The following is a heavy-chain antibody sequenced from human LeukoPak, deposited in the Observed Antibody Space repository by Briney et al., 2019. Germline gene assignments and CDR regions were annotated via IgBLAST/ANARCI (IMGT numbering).Heavy chain of an antibody. Sequence: ASVKVSCKASGYTFTTYYMHWVRQAPGQGLEWMGGIIPIFGTPDYAQKFQGRVTISADESTSTAYMELSRLRSEDTAVYYCAKLGVGSYDGSGYIDYWGQGTLVTVSS. V-gene: IGHV1-69*13. CDR3: AKLGVGSYDGSGYIDY. CDR1: GYTFTTYY. CDR2: IIPIFGTP. J-gene: IGHJ4*02. D-gene: IGHD3-22*01.